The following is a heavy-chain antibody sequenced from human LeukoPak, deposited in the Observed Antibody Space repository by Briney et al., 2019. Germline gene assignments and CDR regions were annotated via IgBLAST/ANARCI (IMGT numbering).Heavy chain of an antibody. J-gene: IGHJ4*02. CDR1: GGSISSSSYY. V-gene: IGHV4-39*07. CDR2: IYYSGST. CDR3: AREEWKIAAAGYPDY. D-gene: IGHD6-13*01. Sequence: PSETLSLTCTVSGGSISSSSYYWGWIRQPPGKGLEWIVSIYYSGSTYYNPSLKSRVTISVDTSKSQFSLKLSSVTAADTAVYYCAREEWKIAAAGYPDYWGQGTLVTVSS.